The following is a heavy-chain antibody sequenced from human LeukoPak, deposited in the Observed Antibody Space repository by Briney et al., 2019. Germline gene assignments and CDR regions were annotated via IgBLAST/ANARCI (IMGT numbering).Heavy chain of an antibody. D-gene: IGHD3-22*01. CDR3: ARDGGTYYYDSSGSDDAFDI. CDR1: GGSFSGYY. CDR2: INHSGST. V-gene: IGHV4-34*01. Sequence: SETLSLTCAVYGGSFSGYYWSWIRQPPGKGLEWIGEINHSGSTNYNPSLKSRVTISVDSSKNQFSLKLSSVTAADTAVYYCARDGGTYYYDSSGSDDAFDIWGQGTMVTVSS. J-gene: IGHJ3*02.